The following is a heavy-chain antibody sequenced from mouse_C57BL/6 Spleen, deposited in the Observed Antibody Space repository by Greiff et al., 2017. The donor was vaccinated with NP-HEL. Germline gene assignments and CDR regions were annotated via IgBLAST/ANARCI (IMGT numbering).Heavy chain of an antibody. Sequence: QVQLKESGAELVRPGASVKLSCKASGYTFTDYYINWVKQRPGQGLEWIARIYPGSGNTYYNEKFKGKATLTAEKSSSTAYMQLSSLTSEDSAVYFCAKSSGYVPYYYAMDYWGQGTSVTVSS. V-gene: IGHV1-76*01. D-gene: IGHD3-2*02. J-gene: IGHJ4*01. CDR1: GYTFTDYY. CDR2: IYPGSGNT. CDR3: AKSSGYVPYYYAMDY.